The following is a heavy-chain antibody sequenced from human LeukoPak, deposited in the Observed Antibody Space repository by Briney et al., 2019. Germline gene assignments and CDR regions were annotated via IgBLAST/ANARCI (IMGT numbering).Heavy chain of an antibody. CDR1: GFTFSSYG. CDR3: ARGPDVVTPEAHYFDY. D-gene: IGHD2-21*02. Sequence: PGGSLRLSCAASGFTFSSYGMSWVRQAPGKGLEWVSAISGSGGSTYYADSVKGRFTISRDNSKNTLYLQMNSLRAEDTAVYYCARGPDVVTPEAHYFDYWGQGTLVTVSS. J-gene: IGHJ4*02. V-gene: IGHV3-23*01. CDR2: ISGSGGST.